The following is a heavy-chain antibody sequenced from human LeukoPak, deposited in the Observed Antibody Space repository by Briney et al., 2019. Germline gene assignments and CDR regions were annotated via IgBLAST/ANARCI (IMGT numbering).Heavy chain of an antibody. Sequence: SETLSLTCTVSGGSISSYYWSWIRQPPGKGLEWIGYIYYSGSTNYNPSLKSRVTISVDTSKNQFSLKLSSVTAADTAVYYCASPLIPNISAVYYFFDYWGRGTLVTVSS. CDR2: IYYSGST. V-gene: IGHV4-59*08. CDR3: ASPLIPNISAVYYFFDY. CDR1: GGSISSYY. J-gene: IGHJ4*02. D-gene: IGHD2/OR15-2a*01.